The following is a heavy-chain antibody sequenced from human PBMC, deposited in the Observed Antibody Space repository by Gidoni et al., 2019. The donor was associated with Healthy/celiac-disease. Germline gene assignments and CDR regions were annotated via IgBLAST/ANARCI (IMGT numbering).Heavy chain of an antibody. CDR3: TEDYYDKSRFWFDP. CDR1: GFTFSNAW. CDR2: IKSKTDGGTT. Sequence: EVHLVESGGGLVKPGGSLRLSCAASGFTFSNAWMSWVRQAPGKGLEWVGRIKSKTDGGTTDYAAPVKGRFTISRDDSKNTLYLQMNSLKTEDTAVYYCTEDYYDKSRFWFDPWGQGTLVTVSS. J-gene: IGHJ5*02. D-gene: IGHD3-22*01. V-gene: IGHV3-15*01.